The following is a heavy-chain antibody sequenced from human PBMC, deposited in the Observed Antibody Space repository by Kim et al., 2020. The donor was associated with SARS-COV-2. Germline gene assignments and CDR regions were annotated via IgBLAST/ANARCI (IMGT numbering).Heavy chain of an antibody. J-gene: IGHJ4*02. CDR1: GGSISSYY. Sequence: SETLSLTCTVSGGSISSYYWSWIRQPPGKGLEWIGYIYYSGSTNYNPSLKSRVTISVDTSKNQFSLKLSSVTAADTAVYYCASYTVTTNCFDYWGQGTLV. CDR2: IYYSGST. V-gene: IGHV4-59*01. D-gene: IGHD4-17*01. CDR3: ASYTVTTNCFDY.